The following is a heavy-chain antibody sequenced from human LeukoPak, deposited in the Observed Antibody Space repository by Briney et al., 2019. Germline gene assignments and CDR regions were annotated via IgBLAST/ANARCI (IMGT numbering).Heavy chain of an antibody. D-gene: IGHD3-16*02. CDR2: IYYSGST. V-gene: IGHV4-39*07. Sequence: SETLSLTCTVSGGSISSSSYYWGWIRQPPGKGLEWIGSIYYSGSTYYNPSLKSRVTISVDASKNQFSLKLNSVTAADTAVYFCAREGRFGGVVAPQGWFDPWGQGTLVTVSS. CDR3: AREGRFGGVVAPQGWFDP. CDR1: GGSISSSSYY. J-gene: IGHJ5*02.